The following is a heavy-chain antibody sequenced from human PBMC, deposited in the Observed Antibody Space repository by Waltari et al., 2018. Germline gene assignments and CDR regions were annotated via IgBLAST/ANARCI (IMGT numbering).Heavy chain of an antibody. Sequence: QLQLQESGPGLVKPSETLSLICTVPGGSISSSSFPWDWIRQPPGKGLEWIGNIYYSGSTSYNPSLKSRVTISVDTSKNHLLLKLTSVSAADSSVYYCARRFGNAFDIWGQGIMVTVSS. D-gene: IGHD3-3*01. CDR2: IYYSGST. V-gene: IGHV4-39*02. CDR1: GGSISSSSFP. CDR3: ARRFGNAFDI. J-gene: IGHJ3*02.